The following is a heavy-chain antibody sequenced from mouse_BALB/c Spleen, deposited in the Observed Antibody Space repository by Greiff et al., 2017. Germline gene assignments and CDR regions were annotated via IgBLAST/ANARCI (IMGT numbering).Heavy chain of an antibody. V-gene: IGHV14-1*02. Sequence: VQLQQSGAELVRPGALVKLSCKASGFNIKDYYMHWVKQRPEQGLEWIGWIDPENGNTIYDPKFQGKASITADTSSNTADLQLSSLTSEDTAVYYCARTTVVAPFDYWGQGTTLTVSS. CDR1: GFNIKDYY. CDR3: ARTTVVAPFDY. D-gene: IGHD1-1*01. CDR2: IDPENGNT. J-gene: IGHJ2*01.